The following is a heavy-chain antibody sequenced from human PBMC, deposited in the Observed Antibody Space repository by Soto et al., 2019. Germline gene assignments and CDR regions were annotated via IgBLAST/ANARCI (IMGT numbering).Heavy chain of an antibody. CDR3: AKHLWFGELPSDY. V-gene: IGHV3-23*01. CDR2: ISGSGGST. CDR1: GFTFSSYA. Sequence: EVQLLESGGGLVQPGGSLRLSCAASGFTFSSYAMSWVRQAPGKGLEWVSAISGSGGSTYYADSVKGRFTISRDNSKKTQDLQMNSRRAEDTAVYYCAKHLWFGELPSDYWGQGTLVTVSS. D-gene: IGHD3-10*01. J-gene: IGHJ4*02.